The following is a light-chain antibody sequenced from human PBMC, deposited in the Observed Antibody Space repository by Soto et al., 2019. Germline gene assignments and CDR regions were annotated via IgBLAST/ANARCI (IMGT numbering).Light chain of an antibody. J-gene: IGLJ1*01. CDR1: SGISVGTYR. CDR3: MIWHSSAYV. CDR2: YRSYSDK. V-gene: IGLV5-45*03. Sequence: QSVLTQPSSLSASPGASASLTCTLRSGISVGTYRIYWFQQKPGSPPQYLLRYRSYSDKQQGSGVPSRFSASKDASANAWILVISGLQSDDEADYYCMIWHSSAYVFGSGTKVTVL.